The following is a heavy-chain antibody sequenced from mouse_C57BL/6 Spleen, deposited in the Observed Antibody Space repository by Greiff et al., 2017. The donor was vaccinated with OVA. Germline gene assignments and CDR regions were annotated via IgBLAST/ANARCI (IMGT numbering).Heavy chain of an antibody. CDR1: GFTFSSYT. CDR3: ARHPIYYDYDEGYYFDY. CDR2: ISGGGGNT. D-gene: IGHD2-4*01. J-gene: IGHJ2*01. V-gene: IGHV5-9*01. Sequence: VKLVESGGGLVKPGGSLKLSCAASGFTFSSYTMSWVRQTPEKRLEWVATISGGGGNTYYPDSVKGRFTISRDNAKNTLYLQMSSLRSEDTALYYCARHPIYYDYDEGYYFDYWGQGTTLTVSS.